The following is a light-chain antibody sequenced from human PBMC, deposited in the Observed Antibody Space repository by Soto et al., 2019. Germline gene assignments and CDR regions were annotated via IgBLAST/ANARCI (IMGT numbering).Light chain of an antibody. CDR3: QQYNSYSGIT. V-gene: IGKV3-15*01. J-gene: IGKJ5*01. CDR1: QSISSN. CDR2: RTS. Sequence: EIVMTQSPAALSVSPGDRATLSCRASQSISSNLAWYQQKPGQAPRLLMFRTSSRATGFPARFSGSGSGTEFNLTISSLQSDDFATYYCQQYNSYSGITFGQGTRLEIK.